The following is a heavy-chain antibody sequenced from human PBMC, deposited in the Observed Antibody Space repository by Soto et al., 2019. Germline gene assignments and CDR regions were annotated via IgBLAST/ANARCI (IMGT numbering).Heavy chain of an antibody. CDR2: VSGGGSSR. CDR1: GLTFSTHW. CDR3: ANGIETYGGPWLDY. Sequence: EVQLVESGGGLVQPGGSLRISCSASGLTFSTHWMHWVRLSPGKGPVLVSRVSGGGSSRTYADSVKGRFSISKDSAKKTLYLQINSRVVEDTAVYFCANGIETYGGPWLDYWGQGTLVTVSS. V-gene: IGHV3-74*01. D-gene: IGHD3-10*01. J-gene: IGHJ4*02.